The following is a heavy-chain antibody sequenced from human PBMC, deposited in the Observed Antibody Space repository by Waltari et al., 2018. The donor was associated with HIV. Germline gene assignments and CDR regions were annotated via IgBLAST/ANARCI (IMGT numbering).Heavy chain of an antibody. CDR2: ISASGSTI. V-gene: IGHV3-48*04. Sequence: VQPGVSLRLSCAASGFTFSSYTMNWVRQAPGRGLEWVSYISASGSTIYYADSVKGRFTVSRDNAKNSLYLQMNSLSAEDTAVYYCARVPLKTGLSGWGQGTLVTVSS. CDR1: GFTFSSYT. CDR3: ARVPLKTGLSG. J-gene: IGHJ4*02. D-gene: IGHD3-10*01.